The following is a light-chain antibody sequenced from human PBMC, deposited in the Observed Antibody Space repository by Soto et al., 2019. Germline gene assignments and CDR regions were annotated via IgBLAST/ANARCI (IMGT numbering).Light chain of an antibody. Sequence: QPVLTQPRSVSGSPRQSVTISCTGTSSDVGGYNYVSWYQQHPGKVPKLMIYDVSKRPSGVPDRFSGSKSGNTASLTISGLQAEDEADYYCCSYAGSTYVFGTGTKVTVL. V-gene: IGLV2-11*01. CDR2: DVS. CDR3: CSYAGSTYV. CDR1: SSDVGGYNY. J-gene: IGLJ1*01.